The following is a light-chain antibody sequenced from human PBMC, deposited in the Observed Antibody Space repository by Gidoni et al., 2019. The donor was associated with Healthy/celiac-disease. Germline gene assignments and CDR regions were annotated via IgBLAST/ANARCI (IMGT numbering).Light chain of an antibody. V-gene: IGKV1-39*01. CDR1: QSISSY. J-gene: IGKJ1*01. CDR3: QQSYSTVWT. CDR2: AAS. Sequence: DIQRTQSPSSLSASVGDRVTIPCRASQSISSYLNWYQQKPGKAPKLLIYAASSLQSGVPSRFSGSGSGTDFTLTISSLQPEDFATYYCQQSYSTVWTFGQGTKVEIK.